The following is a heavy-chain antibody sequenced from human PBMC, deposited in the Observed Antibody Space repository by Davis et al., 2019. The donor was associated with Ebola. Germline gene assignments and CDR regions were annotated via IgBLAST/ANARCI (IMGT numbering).Heavy chain of an antibody. D-gene: IGHD6-13*01. CDR3: ARLRVLYSRSDY. CDR2: INHSGST. CDR1: GGSFSGYY. V-gene: IGHV4-34*01. J-gene: IGHJ4*02. Sequence: MPSETLSLTCAVYGGSFSGYYWSWIRQPPGKGLEWIGEINHSGSTNYNPSLKSRVTISVDTSKNQFSLKLISVTAADTAVYYCARLRVLYSRSDYWGQGTLVTVSS.